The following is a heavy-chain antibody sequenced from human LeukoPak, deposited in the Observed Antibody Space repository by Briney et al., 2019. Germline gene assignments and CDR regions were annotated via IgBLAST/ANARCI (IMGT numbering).Heavy chain of an antibody. CDR1: GGSFSGYY. J-gene: IGHJ4*02. Sequence: SETLSLTCAVYGGSFSGYYWSWIRQPPGKGLEWIGEINHSGSTNYNPSLKSRVTISVDTSKNQFSLKLSSVTAADTAVYYCARGGSYYDSSDYLALDYWGQGTLVTVSS. V-gene: IGHV4-34*01. CDR2: INHSGST. D-gene: IGHD3-22*01. CDR3: ARGGSYYDSSDYLALDY.